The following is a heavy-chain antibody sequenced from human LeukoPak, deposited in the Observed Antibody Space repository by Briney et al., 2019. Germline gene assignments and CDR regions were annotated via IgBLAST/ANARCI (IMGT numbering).Heavy chain of an antibody. CDR3: ARVWGLAVAGGEIEY. V-gene: IGHV3-21*01. J-gene: IGHJ4*02. Sequence: YPGGSLRLSCAASGFTFSSYSMNWVRQAPGKGLEWVSSISSSSSYIYYADSLKGRFTISRDNAKNSLYLQMNSLRDEDTAVYYCARVWGLAVAGGEIEYWGQGTLVTVSS. CDR1: GFTFSSYS. D-gene: IGHD6-13*01. CDR2: ISSSSSYI.